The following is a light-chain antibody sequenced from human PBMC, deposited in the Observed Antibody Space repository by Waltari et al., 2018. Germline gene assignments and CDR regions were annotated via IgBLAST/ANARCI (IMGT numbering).Light chain of an antibody. Sequence: QSVLTQPPSASGTPGQRVTIPCSGSSYNIGFNPVSWYQQVPGAAPRILMYTDNQRPSGVPDRFSGSKSGSSASLAISGLRPEDEADYYCAAWDDNLNGWAFGGGTKVTVL. J-gene: IGLJ3*02. CDR3: AAWDDNLNGWA. V-gene: IGLV1-44*01. CDR1: SYNIGFNP. CDR2: TDN.